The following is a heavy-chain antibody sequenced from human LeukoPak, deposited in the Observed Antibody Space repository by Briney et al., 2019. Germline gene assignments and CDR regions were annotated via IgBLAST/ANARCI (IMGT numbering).Heavy chain of an antibody. CDR2: INPSGGST. V-gene: IGHV1-46*01. CDR3: ARVANYDILTGYYVYGVDV. J-gene: IGHJ6*02. D-gene: IGHD3-9*01. CDR1: GYTFTSYY. Sequence: ASVRVSCKASGYTFTSYYMHWVRQAPGQGLEWMGIINPSGGSTSYAQKFQGRVTMTRDTSTSTVYMELSSLRSEDTAVYYCARVANYDILTGYYVYGVDVWGQGTTVTVSS.